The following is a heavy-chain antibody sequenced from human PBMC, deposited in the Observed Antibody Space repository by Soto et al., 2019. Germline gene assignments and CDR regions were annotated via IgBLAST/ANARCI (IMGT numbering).Heavy chain of an antibody. D-gene: IGHD3-10*01. CDR3: ASPSYGSGSYY. CDR2: INAGNGDT. Sequence: VQLVQSGAEVKKPGASVKVSCKASGYTFTNYLNHWVRQAPGQRLEWMGWINAGNGDTKYSQNFQGRVTITRDTSASTAYMELSSLRSEDTAVYYCASPSYGSGSYYWGQGTLVTVSS. J-gene: IGHJ4*02. V-gene: IGHV1-3*01. CDR1: GYTFTNYL.